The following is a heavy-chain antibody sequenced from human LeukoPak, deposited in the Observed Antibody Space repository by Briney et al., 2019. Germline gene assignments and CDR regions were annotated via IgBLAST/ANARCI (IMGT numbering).Heavy chain of an antibody. Sequence: SETLSLTCTVSGGSISSSSYYWGWIRQPPGKGLEWIGSMYYSGTTYYNPSLKSRVTISVDTSKNQFSLKLSSVTAADTAVYYCARETTVVTGTDYWGQGTLVTVSS. V-gene: IGHV4-39*07. CDR3: ARETTVVTGTDY. CDR1: GGSISSSSYY. D-gene: IGHD4-23*01. CDR2: MYYSGTT. J-gene: IGHJ4*02.